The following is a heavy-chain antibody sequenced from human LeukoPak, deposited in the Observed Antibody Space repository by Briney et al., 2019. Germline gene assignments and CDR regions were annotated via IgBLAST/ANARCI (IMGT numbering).Heavy chain of an antibody. CDR3: ARGVIYFDY. CDR2: IYTSGST. V-gene: IGHV4-61*02. J-gene: IGHJ4*02. Sequence: NPSETLSLTCTVSGGSISSGSYYWSWIRQPAGKGLEWIGRIYTSGSTNYNPSLKSRVTISVDTSKNQFSLKLSSVTAADTAVYYCARGVIYFDYWGQGTLVTVSS. CDR1: GGSISSGSYY.